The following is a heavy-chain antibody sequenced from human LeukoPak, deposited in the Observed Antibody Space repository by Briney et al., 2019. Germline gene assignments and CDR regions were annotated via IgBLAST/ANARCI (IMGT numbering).Heavy chain of an antibody. Sequence: PGRSLRLSCAASGFTFSSYAMHWVRQAPGKGLEWVAVISYDGSNKYYADSVKGRFTISRDNSKNTLYLQMNSLRAEDTAVYYCARAKVPAAIPDNWFDPWGQGTLVTVSS. V-gene: IGHV3-30-3*01. CDR3: ARAKVPAAIPDNWFDP. J-gene: IGHJ5*02. CDR1: GFTFSSYA. D-gene: IGHD2-2*02. CDR2: ISYDGSNK.